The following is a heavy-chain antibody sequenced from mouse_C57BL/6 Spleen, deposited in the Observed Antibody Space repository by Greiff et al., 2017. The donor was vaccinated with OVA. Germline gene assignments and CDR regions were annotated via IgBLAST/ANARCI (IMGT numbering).Heavy chain of an antibody. CDR1: GYTFTSYW. D-gene: IGHD1-1*01. V-gene: IGHV1-55*01. Sequence: VKLQQSGAELVKPGASVKMSCKASGYTFTSYWITWVKQRPGQGLEWIGDLYPGSGSTNYNEKFKSKATLTADTSTSTAYLQLSSLASDDSAVYYCSLLRSFAYWGQGTLVTVSA. J-gene: IGHJ3*01. CDR3: SLLRSFAY. CDR2: LYPGSGST.